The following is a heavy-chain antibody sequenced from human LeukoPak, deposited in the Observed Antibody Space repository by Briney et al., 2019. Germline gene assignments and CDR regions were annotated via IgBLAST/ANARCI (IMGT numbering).Heavy chain of an antibody. V-gene: IGHV1-2*02. J-gene: IGHJ4*02. CDR1: GYTFTGYY. CDR2: INPNSGGT. CDR3: ARGVGLRYFDWSPGPFDY. Sequence: GASVKVSCKASGYTFTGYYTHWVRQAPGQGLEWMGWINPNSGGTNYAQKFQGRVTMTRDTSISTAYMELSRLRSDDTAVYYCARGVGLRYFDWSPGPFDYWGQGTLVTVSS. D-gene: IGHD3-9*01.